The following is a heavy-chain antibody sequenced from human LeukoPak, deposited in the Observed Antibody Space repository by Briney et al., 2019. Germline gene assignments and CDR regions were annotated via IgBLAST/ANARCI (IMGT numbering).Heavy chain of an antibody. CDR2: ISGSGATI. D-gene: IGHD2-15*01. CDR3: VRDPPICSGGTCYSN. CDR1: GFTFSPYA. Sequence: GGSLRLSCEGSGFTFSPYAMNWVRQAPGKELKWVSYISGSGATIYYADSVKGRFTISRDNAKNSLYLQMNSLRAEDTAVYYCVRDPPICSGGTCYSNWGQGTLVTVSS. V-gene: IGHV3-48*01. J-gene: IGHJ4*02.